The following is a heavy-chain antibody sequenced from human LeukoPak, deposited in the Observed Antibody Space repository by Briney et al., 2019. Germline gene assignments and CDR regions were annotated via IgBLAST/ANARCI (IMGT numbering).Heavy chain of an antibody. Sequence: GASVKVSCKASGYTFTGYYMHWVRQAPGQGLEWMGWINPNSGGTNYAQKFQGRVTMTRDTSISTAYMELSRLRSDDTAVYYCARRLDGYNFYGAFDIWGQGTMVTVSS. J-gene: IGHJ3*02. CDR3: ARRLDGYNFYGAFDI. CDR1: GYTFTGYY. D-gene: IGHD5-24*01. V-gene: IGHV1-2*02. CDR2: INPNSGGT.